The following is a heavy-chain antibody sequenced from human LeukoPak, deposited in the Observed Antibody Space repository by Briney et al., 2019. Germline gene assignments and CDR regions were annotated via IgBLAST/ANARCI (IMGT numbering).Heavy chain of an antibody. CDR1: GGSISSSRYY. V-gene: IGHV4-39*01. Sequence: SETLSLTCTVSGGSISSSRYYWGWIRQPPGKGLEWIGSIYYSGSTYYNPSLKSRVTISVDTSKNQFSLKLSSVTAADTAVYHCAHYDRRFWFDPWGQGTLVTVSS. J-gene: IGHJ5*02. CDR2: IYYSGST. CDR3: AHYDRRFWFDP. D-gene: IGHD3-22*01.